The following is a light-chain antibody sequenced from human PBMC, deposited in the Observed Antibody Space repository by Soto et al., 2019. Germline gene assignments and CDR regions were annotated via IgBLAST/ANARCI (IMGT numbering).Light chain of an antibody. J-gene: IGLJ2*01. V-gene: IGLV2-14*01. CDR3: TSYASGSSHVV. Sequence: QSALTQPASVSGSPGQSITLSCTGTSSDIGGYDYVSWYQRHPSKAPKPIIYDVNNRPSGVSNRFSGSKSGNTASLTISGLQAEDEADYYCTSYASGSSHVVFGGGTKLTVL. CDR1: SSDIGGYDY. CDR2: DVN.